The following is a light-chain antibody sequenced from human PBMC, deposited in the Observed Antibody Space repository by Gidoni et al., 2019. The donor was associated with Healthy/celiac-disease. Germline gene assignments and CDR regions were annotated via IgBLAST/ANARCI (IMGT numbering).Light chain of an antibody. CDR1: SSDVGGYNY. J-gene: IGLJ3*02. CDR3: SSYTSSSTLDWV. CDR2: EVS. V-gene: IGLV2-14*01. Sequence: QSALTHPASVSGSPGQSIPISCTGTSSDVGGYNYVSWYQQHPGKAPKLMIYEVSNRPSGVSNRFSGSKSGNTASLTISGLQAEDEADYYCSSYTSSSTLDWVFGGGTKLTVL.